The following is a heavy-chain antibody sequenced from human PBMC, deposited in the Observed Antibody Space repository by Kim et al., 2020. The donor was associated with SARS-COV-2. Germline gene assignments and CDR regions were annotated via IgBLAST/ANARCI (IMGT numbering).Heavy chain of an antibody. V-gene: IGHV3-33*01. Sequence: YADSVKGRFTISRDNSKNTLYLQMNSLRAEDTAVYYCARDVLYYYDSTDYWGQGTLVTVSS. D-gene: IGHD3-22*01. J-gene: IGHJ4*02. CDR3: ARDVLYYYDSTDY.